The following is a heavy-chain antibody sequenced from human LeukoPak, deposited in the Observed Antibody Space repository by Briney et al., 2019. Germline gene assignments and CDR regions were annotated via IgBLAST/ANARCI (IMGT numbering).Heavy chain of an antibody. V-gene: IGHV3-23*01. Sequence: PGGSLRLSGAGSGITLSNYGMSWVRQAPGKGLEWVAGLSGSGGGTNYADSVQGRFTISRDNPKNTLYLQMNSLRAEDTAVYFCAKRGVVIRVFLVGFHKEAYYFDSWGQGALVTVSS. D-gene: IGHD3-10*01. CDR3: AKRGVVIRVFLVGFHKEAYYFDS. J-gene: IGHJ4*02. CDR1: GITLSNYG. CDR2: LSGSGGGT.